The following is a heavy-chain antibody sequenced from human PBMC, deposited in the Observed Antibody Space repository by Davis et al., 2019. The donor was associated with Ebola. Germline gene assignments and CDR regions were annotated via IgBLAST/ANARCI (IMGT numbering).Heavy chain of an antibody. CDR1: GFTFRNYA. V-gene: IGHV3-30*04. J-gene: IGHJ4*02. Sequence: GESLKISCAASGFTFRNYAMHWVRQAPGKGLEWVAVVSHREREKFYAASVKGRFTISRDNSENTLYLQMNSLTADDTAVYYCARAVFHEVLDYWGQGTPVTISS. D-gene: IGHD3-3*01. CDR2: VSHREREK. CDR3: ARAVFHEVLDY.